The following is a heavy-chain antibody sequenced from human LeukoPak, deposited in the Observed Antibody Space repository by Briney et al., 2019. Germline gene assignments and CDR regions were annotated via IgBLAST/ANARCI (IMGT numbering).Heavy chain of an antibody. V-gene: IGHV1-2*02. CDR3: ARGGHYGDYENVDY. CDR2: INPNSGGT. CDR1: GYTFTGYY. D-gene: IGHD4-17*01. J-gene: IGHJ4*02. Sequence: ASVKVSCKASGYTFTGYYMHWVRQAPGQGLEWMGWINPNSGGTNYAQKFQGRVTMTRDTSISAAYMELSRLRSDDTAVYYCARGGHYGDYENVDYWGQGTLVTVSS.